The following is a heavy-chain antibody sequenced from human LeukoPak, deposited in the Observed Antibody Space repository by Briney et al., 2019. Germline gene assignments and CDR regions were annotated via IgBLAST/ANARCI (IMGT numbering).Heavy chain of an antibody. CDR1: GFTFSTYW. D-gene: IGHD7-27*01. J-gene: IGHJ4*02. Sequence: EGSLRLSCAASGFTFSTYWMHWVRQAPGKGLEWVSRIKSDGSSTGYADSVKGRFTISRDNAKNTLFLQMNSLRAEDTAVYYCASGWGLDYWGQGALVTVSS. CDR2: IKSDGSST. CDR3: ASGWGLDY. V-gene: IGHV3-74*01.